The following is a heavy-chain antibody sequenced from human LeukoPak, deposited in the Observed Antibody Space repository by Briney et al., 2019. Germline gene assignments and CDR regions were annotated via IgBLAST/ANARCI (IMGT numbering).Heavy chain of an antibody. V-gene: IGHV3-48*01. CDR3: ASYSGNLALGEYFQH. D-gene: IGHD1-26*01. Sequence: GGSLRLSCAASGFTFSSYSMNWVRQAPGKGLEWVSYISSSSSTIYYADSVKGRFTISRDNAKNSLYLQMNSLRAEDTAVYYCASYSGNLALGEYFQHWGQGTLVTVSS. J-gene: IGHJ1*01. CDR1: GFTFSSYS. CDR2: ISSSSSTI.